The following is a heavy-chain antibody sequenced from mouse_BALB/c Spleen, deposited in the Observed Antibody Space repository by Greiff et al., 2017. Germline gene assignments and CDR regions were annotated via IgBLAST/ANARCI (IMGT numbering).Heavy chain of an antibody. Sequence: EVKLMESGGGLVQPGGSRKLSCAASGFTFSSFGMHWVRQAPEKGLEWVAYISSGSSTIYYADTVKGRFTISRDNPKNTLFLQMTSLRSEDTAMYYCARGGLRPPGAMDYWGQGTSVTVSS. CDR2: ISSGSSTI. V-gene: IGHV5-17*02. J-gene: IGHJ4*01. D-gene: IGHD2-4*01. CDR1: GFTFSSFG. CDR3: ARGGLRPPGAMDY.